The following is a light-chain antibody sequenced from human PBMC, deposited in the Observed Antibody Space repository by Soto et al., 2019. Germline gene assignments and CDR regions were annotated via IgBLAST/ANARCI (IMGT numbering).Light chain of an antibody. CDR2: AVS. CDR3: FSYTASDMWV. Sequence: QSVLTQPRSVSGSPGQSVTISCTGTNSDVGAYTFVSWYQQLPGKAPKLIISAVSYRPSGVPDRFSGSKSGNTASLTISGLQAEDEVDDYCFSYTASDMWVFGGGTKVTVL. J-gene: IGLJ3*02. V-gene: IGLV2-11*01. CDR1: NSDVGAYTF.